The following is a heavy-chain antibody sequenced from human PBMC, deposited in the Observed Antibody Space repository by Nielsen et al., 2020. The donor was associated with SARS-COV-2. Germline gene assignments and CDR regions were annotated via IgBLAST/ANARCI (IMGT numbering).Heavy chain of an antibody. J-gene: IGHJ5*02. D-gene: IGHD6-13*01. CDR1: GFTFDDYA. CDR3: ATGAAAGTQNWFDP. Sequence: LKISCAASGFTFDDYAMHWVRQAPGKGLEWVSGISWNSGSIGYADSVKGRFTISRDNAKNSLYLQMNSLRSEDTAVYYCATGAAAGTQNWFDPWGQGTLVTVSS. CDR2: ISWNSGSI. V-gene: IGHV3-9*01.